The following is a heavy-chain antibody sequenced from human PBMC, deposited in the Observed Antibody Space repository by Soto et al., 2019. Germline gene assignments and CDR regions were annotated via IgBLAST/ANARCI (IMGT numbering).Heavy chain of an antibody. D-gene: IGHD2-2*02. J-gene: IGHJ6*02. CDR1: GGTFSSYA. CDR3: AKHIPDIVVVPAAIHYYYHGMDV. Sequence: QVQLVQSGAEVKKPGSSVKVSCKASGGTFSSYAISWVRQAPGQGLEWMGGIIPIFGTANYAQKFQGRVTINAAKSTSTAYMELSSVRPDDTAVYYCAKHIPDIVVVPAAIHYYYHGMDVCGHGTTVTVSS. CDR2: IIPIFGTA. V-gene: IGHV1-69*06.